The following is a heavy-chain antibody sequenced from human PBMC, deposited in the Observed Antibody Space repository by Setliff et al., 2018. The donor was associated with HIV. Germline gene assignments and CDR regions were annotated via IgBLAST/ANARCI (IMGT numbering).Heavy chain of an antibody. V-gene: IGHV4-4*09. Sequence: KASETLSLTCTVSGGSFSDYYRSWIRQPPGKGLEWIGYIYTSGSTNYNPSLKSRVTISIDTSRNQFSLRLTSVTAEDTAVYYCARDRHYSGLGSYGPWGPGTLVTVSS. CDR2: IYTSGST. CDR3: ARDRHYSGLGSYGP. CDR1: GGSFSDYY. J-gene: IGHJ5*02. D-gene: IGHD3-10*01.